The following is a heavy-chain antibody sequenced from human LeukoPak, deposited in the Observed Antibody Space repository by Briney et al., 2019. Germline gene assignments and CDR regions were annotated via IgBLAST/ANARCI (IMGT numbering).Heavy chain of an antibody. CDR3: ARDLKGYSYSFDP. V-gene: IGHV4-31*03. D-gene: IGHD5-18*01. CDR1: GGSISGGGYY. Sequence: PSQTLSLTCTVSGGSISGGGYYWSWIRQHPGKGLEWIGYIYNSGSTHYNPSLKRRISISVDTSKNQFSLSLSFVTAADTAVYHCARDLKGYSYSFDPWGQGTLVTVSS. CDR2: IYNSGST. J-gene: IGHJ5*02.